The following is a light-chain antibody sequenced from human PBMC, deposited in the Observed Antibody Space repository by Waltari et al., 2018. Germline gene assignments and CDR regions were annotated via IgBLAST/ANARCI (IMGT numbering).Light chain of an antibody. Sequence: QSALTQPPSASGPPGQSVTISCPGTSSHVGGYAFFSWYQQHPDQAPKLMIYEVTKRPSVVPDRFSGSKSGNTASLTVSGLQAEDEADYYCSSYAGSNLWVFGGGTKLTVL. V-gene: IGLV2-8*01. J-gene: IGLJ3*02. CDR2: EVT. CDR1: SSHVGGYAF. CDR3: SSYAGSNLWV.